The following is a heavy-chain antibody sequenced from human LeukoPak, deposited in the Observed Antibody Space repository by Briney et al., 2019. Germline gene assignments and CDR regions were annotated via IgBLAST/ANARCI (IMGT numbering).Heavy chain of an antibody. D-gene: IGHD4-23*01. V-gene: IGHV3-11*04. CDR3: ARVRSVGGNPHAFNI. CDR1: GFTFSNYY. J-gene: IGHJ3*02. CDR2: ISSSGNTI. Sequence: GGSLRLSCAASGFTFSNYYMSWIRQAPGKGLESVSCISSSGNTIYYADSVKGRFTISRDDAKNSLYLQMNSLRAEDTAVYYCARVRSVGGNPHAFNIWGQGTMVTVSS.